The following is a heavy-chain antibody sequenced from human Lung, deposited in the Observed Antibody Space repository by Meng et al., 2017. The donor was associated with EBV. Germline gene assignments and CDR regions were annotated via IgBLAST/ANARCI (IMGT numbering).Heavy chain of an antibody. CDR1: GGSVFGGGYY. Sequence: QVQLHEVGPRQLEPSQTLSPTCTVSGGSVFGGGYYWSWIRQKPGKGLEWIGYIYYTGSSFYNPSLKSRVTISVDTSKNQFSLNLSSVTAADTAVYYGARGGTSSAPFDYWGQGTLVTASS. D-gene: IGHD2-2*01. J-gene: IGHJ4*02. CDR3: ARGGTSSAPFDY. CDR2: IYYTGSS. V-gene: IGHV4-31*03.